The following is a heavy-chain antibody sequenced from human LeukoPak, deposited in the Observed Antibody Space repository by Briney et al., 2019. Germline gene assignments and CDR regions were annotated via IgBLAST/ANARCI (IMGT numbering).Heavy chain of an antibody. Sequence: PSETLSLTCSVSGASVSSYYWTWIRQPAGKGLEWIGSIYYSGSTYYNPSLKSRVTISVDTSKNQFSLKLSSVTAADTAVYYCARHPALWFGESNFDYWGQGTLVTVSS. V-gene: IGHV4-59*05. CDR3: ARHPALWFGESNFDY. CDR2: IYYSGST. J-gene: IGHJ4*02. D-gene: IGHD3-10*01. CDR1: GASVSSYY.